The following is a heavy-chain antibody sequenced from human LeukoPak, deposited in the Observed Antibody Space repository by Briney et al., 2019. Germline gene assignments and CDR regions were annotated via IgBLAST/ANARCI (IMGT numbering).Heavy chain of an antibody. V-gene: IGHV4-39*07. CDR2: IYYSGST. J-gene: IGHJ4*02. Sequence: SETLSLICTVSGGSISSSSYYWGWIRQPPGKGLEWIGSIYYSGSTYYNPSLKSRVTISVDTSKNQFSLKLSSVTAADTAVYYCAREHIAVAGPSPDYWGQGTLVTVSS. D-gene: IGHD6-19*01. CDR1: GGSISSSSYY. CDR3: AREHIAVAGPSPDY.